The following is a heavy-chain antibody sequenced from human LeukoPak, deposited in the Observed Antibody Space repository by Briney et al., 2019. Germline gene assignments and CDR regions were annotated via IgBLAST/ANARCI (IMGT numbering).Heavy chain of an antibody. D-gene: IGHD2-15*01. Sequence: GASVTVSFKSSGYTFTIYGISWVRQAPGQGLEWMGWISAYNGNTNYAQKLQGRVTMTTDTSTSTAYMELRSLRSDDTAVYYCARDEVAAKAFDIWGQGTMVTVSS. J-gene: IGHJ3*02. CDR3: ARDEVAAKAFDI. CDR1: GYTFTIYG. V-gene: IGHV1-18*01. CDR2: ISAYNGNT.